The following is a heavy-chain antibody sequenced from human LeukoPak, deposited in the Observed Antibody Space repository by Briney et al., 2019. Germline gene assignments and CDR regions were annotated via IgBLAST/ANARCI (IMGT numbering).Heavy chain of an antibody. J-gene: IGHJ4*02. V-gene: IGHV4-59*11. Sequence: SETLSLTCTVSGGSITSHHWSWIRQPPGKGLEWIGNVYYSGTTIYNPSLKSRVTISVDTAKNQFSLRLSSVTAADAAVYYCASDSSGHHWFDYWGQGTLVTVSS. D-gene: IGHD3-22*01. CDR1: GGSITSHH. CDR3: ASDSSGHHWFDY. CDR2: VYYSGTT.